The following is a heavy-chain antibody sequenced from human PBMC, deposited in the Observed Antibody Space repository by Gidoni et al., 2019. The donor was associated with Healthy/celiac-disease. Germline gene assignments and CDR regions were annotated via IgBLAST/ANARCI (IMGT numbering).Heavy chain of an antibody. CDR1: GFTFDDYA. J-gene: IGHJ4*02. V-gene: IGHV3-43*02. D-gene: IGHD3-3*01. CDR2: ISGDGGST. Sequence: EVQLVESGGGVVQPGGSLRLSCAASGFTFDDYAMHWVRQAPGEGLECVSLISGDGGSTYYADSVKGRFTISRDNSKNSLYLQMNSLRTEDTALYYCAKAERFLEWLYHWGQGTLVTVSS. CDR3: AKAERFLEWLYH.